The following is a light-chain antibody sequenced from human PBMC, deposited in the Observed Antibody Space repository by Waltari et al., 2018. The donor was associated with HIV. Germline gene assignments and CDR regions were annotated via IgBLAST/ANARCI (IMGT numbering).Light chain of an antibody. CDR3: AAWDDSRNAHVV. CDR2: SSN. V-gene: IGLV1-44*01. J-gene: IGLJ2*01. CDR1: NSNIGSNS. Sequence: QSVLTQPPSASGTPGQRVTISCSGSNSNIGSNSVNWYPQLPGTAPNLLIYSSNQRPLGVPDRFSGSKSGTSASLAISGLQSEDEADYYCAAWDDSRNAHVVFGGGTKLTVL.